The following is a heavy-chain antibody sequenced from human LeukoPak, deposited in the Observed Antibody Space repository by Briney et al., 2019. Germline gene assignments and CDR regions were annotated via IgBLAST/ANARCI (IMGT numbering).Heavy chain of an antibody. D-gene: IGHD2-2*03. CDR2: IYYSGST. Sequence: SETLSLTCTVSGGSISSGGYYWSWIRQHPGKGLEWLGYIYYSGSTYYNPSLKSRVTISVDTSKNQFSLKLSSVTAADTAVYYCARAIGGYWSSTSCYYHWFDPWGQGTLVTVSS. J-gene: IGHJ5*02. CDR3: ARAIGGYWSSTSCYYHWFDP. V-gene: IGHV4-31*03. CDR1: GGSISSGGYY.